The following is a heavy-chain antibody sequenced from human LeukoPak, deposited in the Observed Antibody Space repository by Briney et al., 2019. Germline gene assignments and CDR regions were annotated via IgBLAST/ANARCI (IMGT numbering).Heavy chain of an antibody. CDR2: IFDSGAPS. CDR1: RITFGHHA. Sequence: GGSLRLSCVASRITFGHHAMNWVRQAPGKGLEWVSSIFDSGAPSYYSDSVKGGFTISRDNSRDTFYLQMENLRAEDSATYYCTKAVGGGRDAYDVWGQGTRVIVSS. CDR3: TKAVGGGRDAYDV. J-gene: IGHJ3*01. D-gene: IGHD3-16*01. V-gene: IGHV3-23*01.